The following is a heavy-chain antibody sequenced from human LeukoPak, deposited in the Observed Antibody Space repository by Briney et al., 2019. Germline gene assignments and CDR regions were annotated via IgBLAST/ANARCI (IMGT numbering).Heavy chain of an antibody. Sequence: PGGSLRLSCAASGFTFSSYAMSWVRQAPGKGLERVSAISGSGGSTYYADPVKGRFTISRDNSKNTLYLQMNSLRAEDTAVYYCAKTASAYYYDSSGYYSGPYYFDYWGQGTLVTVSS. D-gene: IGHD3-22*01. V-gene: IGHV3-23*01. CDR3: AKTASAYYYDSSGYYSGPYYFDY. CDR1: GFTFSSYA. J-gene: IGHJ4*02. CDR2: ISGSGGST.